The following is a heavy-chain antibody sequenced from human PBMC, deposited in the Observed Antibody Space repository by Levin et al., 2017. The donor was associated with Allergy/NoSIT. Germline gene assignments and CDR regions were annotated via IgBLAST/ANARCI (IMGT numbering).Heavy chain of an antibody. Sequence: SQTLSLTCTVSGGSISSYYWSWIRQPPGKGLEWIGYIYYSGSTNYNPSLKSRVTISVDTSKNQFSLKLSSVTAADTAVYYCARQVVVAATSVDRDAFDIWGQGTMVTVSS. CDR2: IYYSGST. J-gene: IGHJ3*02. CDR3: ARQVVVAATSVDRDAFDI. V-gene: IGHV4-59*01. D-gene: IGHD2-15*01. CDR1: GGSISSYY.